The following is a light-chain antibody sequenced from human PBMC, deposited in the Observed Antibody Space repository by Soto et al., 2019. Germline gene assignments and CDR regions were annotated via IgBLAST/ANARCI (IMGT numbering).Light chain of an antibody. CDR3: CSYAGSNSPVV. CDR1: SSDVGSYNY. V-gene: IGLV2-8*01. Sequence: QSALTQPPSASGSPGQSVTISCTGTSSDVGSYNYVSWYQQHPGKAPKLMIYEVSKRPSGVPDRFSGSKSGNTASLTVSGLQADDEADDYCCSYAGSNSPVVFGGGTKLTVL. CDR2: EVS. J-gene: IGLJ2*01.